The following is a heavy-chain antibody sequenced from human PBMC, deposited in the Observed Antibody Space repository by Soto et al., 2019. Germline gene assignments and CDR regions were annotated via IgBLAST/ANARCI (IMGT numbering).Heavy chain of an antibody. CDR1: GGSISSGGYY. V-gene: IGHV4-31*03. Sequence: SETLSLTCTVSGGSISSGGYYWSWIRQHPGKGLEWIGYIYYSVSTYYNPSLKSRVTISVDTSKNQFSLKLSSVTAADTAVYYCERSDISMDTGLGAGYYYGMDVCGQVTTVTVSS. J-gene: IGHJ6*02. CDR3: ERSDISMDTGLGAGYYYGMDV. CDR2: IYYSVST. D-gene: IGHD3-9*01.